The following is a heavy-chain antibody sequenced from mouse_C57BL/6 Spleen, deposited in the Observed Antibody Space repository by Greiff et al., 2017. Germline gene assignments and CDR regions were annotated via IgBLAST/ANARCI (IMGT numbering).Heavy chain of an antibody. Sequence: VQLQQPGAELVMPGASVKLSCKASGYTFTSYWMHWVKQRPGQGLEWIGEIDPSDSYTNYNQKFKGKSTLTVDKSSSTAYMQLSSLTSEDSAVYCCARSTTVVAPFDYWGQGTTLTVSS. V-gene: IGHV1-69*01. J-gene: IGHJ2*01. CDR2: IDPSDSYT. CDR3: ARSTTVVAPFDY. D-gene: IGHD1-1*01. CDR1: GYTFTSYW.